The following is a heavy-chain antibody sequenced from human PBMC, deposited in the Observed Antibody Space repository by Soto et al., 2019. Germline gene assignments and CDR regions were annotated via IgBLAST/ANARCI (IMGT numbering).Heavy chain of an antibody. CDR2: IYSSGST. D-gene: IGHD2-15*01. CDR1: GGSISSGEYY. J-gene: IGHJ6*02. V-gene: IGHV4-30-4*01. Sequence: QVQLQESGPGLVKPSQTLSLTCTVSGGSISSGEYYWSWIRQPPGKGLSWFGYIYSSGSTYYNPSLKSRVTISVDTSKNQFSLKLSSVTAADTAVYYCPRDRVSCKQAANYYCMDVWGQETTVNVSS. CDR3: PRDRVSCKQAANYYCMDV.